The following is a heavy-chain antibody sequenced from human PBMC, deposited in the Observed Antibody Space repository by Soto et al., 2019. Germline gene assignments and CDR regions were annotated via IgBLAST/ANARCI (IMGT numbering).Heavy chain of an antibody. CDR1: GFTFSSYA. CDR3: AKGVPGIAVAGTGYFQH. V-gene: IGHV3-23*01. D-gene: IGHD6-19*01. Sequence: GGSLRLSCASSGFTFSSYAMSLVRQAPGKGLEWVSGISGSGDSTYYADSVKGRFTISRDNSKNTLYLQMNSLRAEDTAVYYCAKGVPGIAVAGTGYFQHWGQGTLVTVSS. J-gene: IGHJ1*01. CDR2: ISGSGDST.